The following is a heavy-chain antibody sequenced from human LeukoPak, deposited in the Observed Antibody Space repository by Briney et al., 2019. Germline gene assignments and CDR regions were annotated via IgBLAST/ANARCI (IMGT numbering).Heavy chain of an antibody. CDR1: GYSIWSGYY. V-gene: IGHV4-38-2*01. CDR2: IYHSGST. D-gene: IGHD3-10*01. CDR3: AGWFGELLSLFTY. Sequence: PSETLSLTCGVSGYSIWSGYYWGWIRPPPGKGLEWIGSIYHSGSTYYNPSLKSRVTISVDTSRNQFSLKLRSVTAADTAVYYCAGWFGELLSLFTYWGQGALVTVSS. J-gene: IGHJ4*02.